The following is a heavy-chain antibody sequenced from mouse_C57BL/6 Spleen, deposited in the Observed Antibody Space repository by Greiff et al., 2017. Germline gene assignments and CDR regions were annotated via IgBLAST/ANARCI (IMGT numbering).Heavy chain of an antibody. CDR3: TGTTVVEGYFDY. Sequence: QVQLKESGAELVRPGASVTLSCKASGYTFTDYDMHWVKQTPVHGLEWIGAIDPETGGTDYNQKFKGKAILTADKSSSTAYMELRSLTSEDAAVYYCTGTTVVEGYFDYWGQGTTLTVSS. V-gene: IGHV1-15*01. J-gene: IGHJ2*01. D-gene: IGHD1-1*01. CDR1: GYTFTDYD. CDR2: IDPETGGT.